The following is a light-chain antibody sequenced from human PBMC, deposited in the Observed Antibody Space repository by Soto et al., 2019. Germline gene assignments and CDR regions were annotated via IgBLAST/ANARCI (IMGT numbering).Light chain of an antibody. Sequence: EIVMTQSPATLSVSPGERATLSCRASQSVSSNLAWYQQKPGQAPRLLIYGASTRATGIPARFSGSGSATEFTLTISSLQSEDFAVYYCQQYNIWPPLTFGGGTKVEIK. V-gene: IGKV3-15*01. J-gene: IGKJ4*01. CDR2: GAS. CDR1: QSVSSN. CDR3: QQYNIWPPLT.